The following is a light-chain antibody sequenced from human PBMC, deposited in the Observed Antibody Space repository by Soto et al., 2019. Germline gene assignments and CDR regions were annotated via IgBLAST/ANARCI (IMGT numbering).Light chain of an antibody. CDR1: QSISGR. J-gene: IGKJ1*01. CDR2: DAS. Sequence: DIQMTQSPSTLSASVGDSVTITCRASQSISGRLAWYQQKTGKAPKLLIYDASILVGWVPSMFSGSGSGTEFTLLISGLQPDDFATYYCQHYNNYPWTFGQGTNVEI. V-gene: IGKV1-5*01. CDR3: QHYNNYPWT.